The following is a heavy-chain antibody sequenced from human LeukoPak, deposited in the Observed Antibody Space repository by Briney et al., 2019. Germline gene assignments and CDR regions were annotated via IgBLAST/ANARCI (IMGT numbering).Heavy chain of an antibody. CDR1: GITLGNYG. D-gene: IGHD3-10*01. CDR3: AKRGVVIRVILVGFHKEAYYFDS. V-gene: IGHV3-23*01. CDR2: ISDRGGRT. J-gene: IGHJ4*02. Sequence: GGSLRLSCAVSGITLGNYGMSWVRQAPGQGLEWVAGISDRGGRTNYADSVKGRFTISRENSKNTLYLQMNSLRAEDTAVYFCAKRGVVIRVILVGFHKEAYYFDSWGQGALVTVSS.